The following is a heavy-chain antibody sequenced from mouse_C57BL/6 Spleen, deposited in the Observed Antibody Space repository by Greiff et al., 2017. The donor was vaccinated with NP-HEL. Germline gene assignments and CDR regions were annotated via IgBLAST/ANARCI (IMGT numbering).Heavy chain of an antibody. D-gene: IGHD1-1*01. CDR2: ISSGSSTI. V-gene: IGHV5-17*01. CDR3: AIYYYGSSLYAMDY. Sequence: EVHLVESGGGLVKPGGSLKLSCAASGFTFSDYGMHWVRQAPEKGLEWVAYISSGSSTIYYADTVKGRFTISRDNAKNTLFLQMTSLRSEDTAMYYCAIYYYGSSLYAMDYWGQGTSVTVSS. CDR1: GFTFSDYG. J-gene: IGHJ4*01.